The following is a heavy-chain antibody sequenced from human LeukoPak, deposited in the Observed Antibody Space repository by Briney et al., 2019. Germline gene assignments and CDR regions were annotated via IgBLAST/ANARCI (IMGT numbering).Heavy chain of an antibody. J-gene: IGHJ4*02. CDR1: GYTFTSYY. CDR3: ARVRGIQLWKNYFDY. Sequence: GASVKVSCKASGYTFTSYYMHWVRLAPGQGLEWMGIINPSGGSTSYAQKFQGRVTMTRDTSTSTVYMELSSLRSEDTAVYYCARVRGIQLWKNYFDYWGQGTLVTVSS. D-gene: IGHD5-18*01. V-gene: IGHV1-46*01. CDR2: INPSGGST.